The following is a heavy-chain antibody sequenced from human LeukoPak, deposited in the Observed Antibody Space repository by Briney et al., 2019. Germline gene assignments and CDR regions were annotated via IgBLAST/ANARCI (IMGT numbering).Heavy chain of an antibody. CDR2: IYYGGRT. CDR1: GDSFSSGGYY. J-gene: IGHJ3*01. CDR3: ARGGVSGFNYRLSGTFDL. V-gene: IGHV4-31*03. D-gene: IGHD5-18*01. Sequence: PSQTLSLTCTVSGDSFSSGGYYWSRIRLHPGKGLEWIACIYYGGRTHYDPSLKSRVIISMDTSNSTFSLRLYSVTVADTPVYYCARGGVSGFNYRLSGTFDLWGQGTMVTVSS.